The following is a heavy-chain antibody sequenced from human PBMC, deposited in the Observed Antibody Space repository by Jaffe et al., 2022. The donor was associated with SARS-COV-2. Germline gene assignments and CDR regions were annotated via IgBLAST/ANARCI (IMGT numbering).Heavy chain of an antibody. CDR2: INHSGST. J-gene: IGHJ3*02. Sequence: QVQLQQWGAGLLKPSETLSLTCAVYGGSFSGYYWSWIRQPPGKGLEWIGEINHSGSTNYNPSLKSRVTISVDTSKNQFSLKLSSVTAADTAVYYCVVSWELLGDAFDIWGQGTMVTVSS. D-gene: IGHD1-26*01. V-gene: IGHV4-34*01. CDR3: VVSWELLGDAFDI. CDR1: GGSFSGYY.